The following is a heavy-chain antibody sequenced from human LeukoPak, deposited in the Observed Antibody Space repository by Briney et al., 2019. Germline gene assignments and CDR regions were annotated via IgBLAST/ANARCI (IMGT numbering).Heavy chain of an antibody. CDR1: GYTFTNYY. Sequence: ASVEASCKASGYTFTNYYMNWVRQAPGQGLEWMGIMHPTGDSTNYAQKFQGRVTLTRDTSTGTFYMELSSLTSEDTGVYYCARHDFDLPMVYSFFVHWGQGTLVTVSS. CDR2: MHPTGDST. J-gene: IGHJ5*02. V-gene: IGHV1-46*01. CDR3: ARHDFDLPMVYSFFVH. D-gene: IGHD3-3*01.